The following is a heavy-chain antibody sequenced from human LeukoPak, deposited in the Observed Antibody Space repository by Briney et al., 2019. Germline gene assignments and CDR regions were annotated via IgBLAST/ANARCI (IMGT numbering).Heavy chain of an antibody. J-gene: IGHJ5*02. V-gene: IGHV1-2*02. Sequence: ASVKVSCKASGYTFTGYYMHWVRPAPGQGLEWMGWINPNSGGTNYPQKFQGRVTMNRDTSISTAYMELSRLRSDDTAVYYCARGNTYYYDSSGYYGNWFDPWGQGTLVTVSS. CDR3: ARGNTYYYDSSGYYGNWFDP. D-gene: IGHD3-22*01. CDR2: INPNSGGT. CDR1: GYTFTGYY.